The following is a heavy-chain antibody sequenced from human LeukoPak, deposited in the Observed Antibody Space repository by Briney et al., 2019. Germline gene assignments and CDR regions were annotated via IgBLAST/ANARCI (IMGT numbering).Heavy chain of an antibody. CDR2: ISHNGETK. Sequence: GGSLRLSCAAPGFTFSDHYMIWLRQAPGKGLEAISYISHNGETKYYADSVKGRLSTSRDNAKSSLYLQMNSLRVEDTAVYYCARDRHGYFDYWGQGTLVTVSS. V-gene: IGHV3-11*01. CDR3: ARDRHGYFDY. CDR1: GFTFSDHY. D-gene: IGHD6-13*01. J-gene: IGHJ4*02.